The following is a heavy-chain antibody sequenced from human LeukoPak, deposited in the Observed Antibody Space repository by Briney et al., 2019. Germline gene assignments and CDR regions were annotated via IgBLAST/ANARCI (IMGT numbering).Heavy chain of an antibody. V-gene: IGHV4-59*08. CDR1: GGSISSYY. CDR3: ARHAGGYQPPDY. Sequence: SETLSLTCTVSGGSISSYYWSWIRQPPGKGLEWIGYVYYCGSTNYNPSLKSRVTISVDTSKNQFSLNLSSVTAADTAVYYCARHAGGYQPPDYWGQGTLVTVSS. CDR2: VYYCGST. J-gene: IGHJ4*02. D-gene: IGHD5-12*01.